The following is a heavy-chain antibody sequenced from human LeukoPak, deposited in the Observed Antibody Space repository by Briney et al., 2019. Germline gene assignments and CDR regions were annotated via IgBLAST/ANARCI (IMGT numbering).Heavy chain of an antibody. CDR1: GFSFQYYW. J-gene: IGHJ4*02. D-gene: IGHD4-23*01. V-gene: IGHV3-7*01. Sequence: PGGSLRLSCAASGFSFQYYWMAWVRQAPGMSLEWVAHIKEDGTQKFYVDSVRGRFTISKDDARNALYLQMNSLRDEDTAIYYCVRGGWELDYWGQGTLVIVSS. CDR2: IKEDGTQK. CDR3: VRGGWELDY.